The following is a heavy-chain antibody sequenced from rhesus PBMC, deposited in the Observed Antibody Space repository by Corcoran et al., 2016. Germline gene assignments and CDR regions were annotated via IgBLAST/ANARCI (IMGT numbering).Heavy chain of an antibody. Sequence: QVQLQESGPGLVKPSETLSLTCAVSGGSISSDHWSWIRQPPGKGLEWIGRIYATTASTTSTPSLTGRVTISPDTSQNRFSLKLNSVTAADTAVYYCARGAGDLLHRVEYWGQGVLVTVSS. J-gene: IGHJ4*01. CDR2: IYATTAST. V-gene: IGHV4-147*01. CDR3: ARGAGDLLHRVEY. CDR1: GGSISSDH. D-gene: IGHD3-9*01.